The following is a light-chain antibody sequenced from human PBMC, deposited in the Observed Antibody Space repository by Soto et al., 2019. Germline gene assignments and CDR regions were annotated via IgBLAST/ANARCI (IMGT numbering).Light chain of an antibody. CDR1: QSVNSNY. V-gene: IGKV3-20*01. CDR3: QQYGSSPWT. Sequence: EFVLTQSPDTLSLSPGERATLSCRASQSVNSNYLAWYQQKPGQAPRLLIYGASSRATGIPDRFSGSGSGTDFTLTVSRLEPEDFAVYYCQQYGSSPWTFSQGTKVEIK. J-gene: IGKJ1*01. CDR2: GAS.